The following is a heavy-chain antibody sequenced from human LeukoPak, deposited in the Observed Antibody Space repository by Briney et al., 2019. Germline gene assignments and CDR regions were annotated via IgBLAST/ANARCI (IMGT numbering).Heavy chain of an antibody. CDR3: ARDRTIFGVVPDY. V-gene: IGHV1-2*06. Sequence: ASVKVSCKASGYTFTGYYMHWVRQAPGQGLEWMGRINPNSGGTNYAQKFQGRVTMTRDTSISTAYMELSRLRSDDTAVYYCARDRTIFGVVPDYWGQGTLDTVPS. D-gene: IGHD3-3*01. CDR1: GYTFTGYY. J-gene: IGHJ4*02. CDR2: INPNSGGT.